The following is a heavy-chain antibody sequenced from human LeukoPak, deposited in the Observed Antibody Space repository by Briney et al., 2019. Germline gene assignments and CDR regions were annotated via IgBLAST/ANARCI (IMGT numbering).Heavy chain of an antibody. D-gene: IGHD3-10*01. J-gene: IGHJ5*01. CDR2: RDDSGRS. Sequence: PSETLSLTCNVSGGSMSGHFWIWFRQPPGKGLEWIGHRDDSGRSNYNPSLRSRVTISIDTSKNQFSLKPNSVTAADTADYYCARAPVVRGVFGWFDFWGQGVLVTVSS. CDR3: ARAPVVRGVFGWFDF. V-gene: IGHV4-59*11. CDR1: GGSMSGHF.